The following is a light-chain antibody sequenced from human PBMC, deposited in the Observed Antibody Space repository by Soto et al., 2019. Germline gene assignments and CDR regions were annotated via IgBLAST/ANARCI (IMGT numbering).Light chain of an antibody. J-gene: IGKJ1*01. Sequence: ESVLTQSPGTLSVSPGETATRSCRASQTVNSDYLAWFQQRPCQAPRLLIFATSRRATDIPDRFSGSGSGTDFTLAIRRLEPEDFAVYYCHQFGYSPRTFGQGTKVDIK. CDR1: QTVNSDY. V-gene: IGKV3-20*01. CDR3: HQFGYSPRT. CDR2: ATS.